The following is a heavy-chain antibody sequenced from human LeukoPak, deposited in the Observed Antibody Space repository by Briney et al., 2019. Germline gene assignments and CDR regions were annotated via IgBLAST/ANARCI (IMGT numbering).Heavy chain of an antibody. CDR3: AKETGYSSSWYGFDY. CDR1: GFTFSSYA. Sequence: GGSLRLSCAASGFTFSSYAMSWVRQAPGEGLEWVSAISGSGGSTYYADSVKGRFTISRDNSKNTLYLQMNSLRAEDTAVYYCAKETGYSSSWYGFDYWGQGTLVTVSS. CDR2: ISGSGGST. D-gene: IGHD6-13*01. V-gene: IGHV3-23*01. J-gene: IGHJ4*02.